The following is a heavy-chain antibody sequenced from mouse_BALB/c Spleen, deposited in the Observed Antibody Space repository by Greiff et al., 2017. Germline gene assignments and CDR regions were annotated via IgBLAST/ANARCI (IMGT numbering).Heavy chain of an antibody. CDR2: ISYDGSN. V-gene: IGHV3-6*02. J-gene: IGHJ1*01. Sequence: EVKLMESGPGLVKPSQSLSLTCSVTGYSITSGYYWNWIRQFPGNKLEWMGYISYDGSNNYNPSLKNRIFITRDTSKNQFFLKLNSVTTEDTATYYCARGDYYGSRLWYFDVWGGGTTVTVSS. D-gene: IGHD1-1*01. CDR3: ARGDYYGSRLWYFDV. CDR1: GYSITSGYY.